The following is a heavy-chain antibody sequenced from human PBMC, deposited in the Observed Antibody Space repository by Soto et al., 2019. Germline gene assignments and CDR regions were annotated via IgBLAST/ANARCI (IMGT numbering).Heavy chain of an antibody. J-gene: IGHJ4*02. Sequence: QVQLVQSGAEVKKPGSSVKVSCKASGGTFSSYTISWVRQAPGQGLEWMGRIIPILGIANYAQKFQGRVTITADKAASTGYMELSSLRSEDTAVYYCARVPPTYYDILTGPGGWGQGTLVTVSS. CDR3: ARVPPTYYDILTGPGG. V-gene: IGHV1-69*02. CDR2: IIPILGIA. CDR1: GGTFSSYT. D-gene: IGHD3-9*01.